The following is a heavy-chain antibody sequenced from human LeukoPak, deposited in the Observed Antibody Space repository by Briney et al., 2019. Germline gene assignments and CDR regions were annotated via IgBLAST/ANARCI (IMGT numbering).Heavy chain of an antibody. Sequence: SETLSLTCTVSGGSINYYYWSWIRQPPGKGLEWIGYVYYSGITNYNPSLKSRVSISLDTSKNQFSLKLTSVTAADTAVYYCARLISARIDYWGQGTLVTVSS. CDR1: GGSINYYY. D-gene: IGHD2-8*01. V-gene: IGHV4-59*01. CDR3: ARLISARIDY. CDR2: VYYSGIT. J-gene: IGHJ4*02.